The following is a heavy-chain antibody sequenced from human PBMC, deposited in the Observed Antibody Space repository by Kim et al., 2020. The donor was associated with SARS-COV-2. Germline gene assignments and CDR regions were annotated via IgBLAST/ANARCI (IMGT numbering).Heavy chain of an antibody. CDR2: INPNSGGT. CDR1: GYTFTGYY. D-gene: IGHD5-12*01. Sequence: ASVKVSCKASGYTFTGYYIHWVRQAPGQGLEWMGWINPNSGGTNYAQKFQGRVTMTRDTSISTAYMELSRLRSDDTAVYYCARPPARDGYNVYYYGMDVWGQGTTVTVSS. J-gene: IGHJ6*02. CDR3: ARPPARDGYNVYYYGMDV. V-gene: IGHV1-2*02.